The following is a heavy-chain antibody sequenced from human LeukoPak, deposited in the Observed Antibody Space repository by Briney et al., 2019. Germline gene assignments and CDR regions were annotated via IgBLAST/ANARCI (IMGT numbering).Heavy chain of an antibody. CDR3: ARLTYGDYVDY. D-gene: IGHD4-17*01. CDR2: IYYSGST. V-gene: IGHV4-30-4*01. J-gene: IGHJ4*02. Sequence: SETLSLTCTVSGGSLSSGDYYWSWIRQPPGKGLEWIGYIYYSGSTYYNPSLKSRVTISVVTSKNQFSLKLSSVTAADTAVYYCARLTYGDYVDYWGQGTLVTVSS. CDR1: GGSLSSGDYY.